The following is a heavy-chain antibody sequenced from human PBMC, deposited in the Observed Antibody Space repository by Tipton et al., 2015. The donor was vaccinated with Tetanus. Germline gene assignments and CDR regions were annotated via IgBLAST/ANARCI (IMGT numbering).Heavy chain of an antibody. D-gene: IGHD3-16*01. V-gene: IGHV3-23*01. CDR3: AKLPSFDHLGYVPFDY. Sequence: SLRLSCAASGFTFSSYAMSWVRQAPGKGLEWVSAISGSGGSTYYADSVKGRFTISRDNSKNTLYLQMNSLRAEDTAVYYCAKLPSFDHLGYVPFDYWGQGTLVTVSS. CDR2: ISGSGGST. J-gene: IGHJ4*02. CDR1: GFTFSSYA.